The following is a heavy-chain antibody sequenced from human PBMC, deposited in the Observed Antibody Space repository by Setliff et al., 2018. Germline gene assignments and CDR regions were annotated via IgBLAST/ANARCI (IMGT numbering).Heavy chain of an antibody. CDR2: IYTSGST. CDR1: GGSISSGSYY. CDR3: ARGDYNFWSGYYSSYYFDY. Sequence: SETLSLTCTVAGGSISSGSYYWSWIRQPAGKGLEWIGHIYTSGSTNYNPSLKSRVTISVDTSKNQFSLKLSSVTAADTAVYYCARGDYNFWSGYYSSYYFDYWGQGTLVTVSS. D-gene: IGHD3-3*01. V-gene: IGHV4-61*09. J-gene: IGHJ4*02.